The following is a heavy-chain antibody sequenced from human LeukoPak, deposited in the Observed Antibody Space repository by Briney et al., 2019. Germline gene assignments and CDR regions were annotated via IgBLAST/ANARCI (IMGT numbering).Heavy chain of an antibody. CDR1: SGSISSDY. Sequence: SETLSLTCNISSGSISSDYWSWIRQPAGKGLEWIGRSYTSGSTDYNPSLKSRVTMSVDTSKKQVSLKLSSVSAADTAVYYCARDGAVAGSPGYYYYGMDVWGQGTTVTVSS. CDR3: ARDGAVAGSPGYYYYGMDV. CDR2: SYTSGST. D-gene: IGHD6-19*01. V-gene: IGHV4-4*07. J-gene: IGHJ6*02.